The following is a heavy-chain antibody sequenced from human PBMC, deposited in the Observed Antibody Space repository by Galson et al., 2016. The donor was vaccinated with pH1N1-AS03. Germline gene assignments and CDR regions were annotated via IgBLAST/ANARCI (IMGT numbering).Heavy chain of an antibody. CDR3: ARVRDATSWKYFFDY. CDR1: EYSFPNYW. Sequence: QSGAEVKKPGESLKISCKGSEYSFPNYWIAWVRQMPGKGLEWVGLIYPGDSDTRYSPSFQGQVTFSADKSIDTAYLQWSSLQASDTALYYFARVRDATSWKYFFDYWGQGTLVTVSS. CDR2: IYPGDSDT. D-gene: IGHD1-1*01. J-gene: IGHJ4*02. V-gene: IGHV5-51*01.